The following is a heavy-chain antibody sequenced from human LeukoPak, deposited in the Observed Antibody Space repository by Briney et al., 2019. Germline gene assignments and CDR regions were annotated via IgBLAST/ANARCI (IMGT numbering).Heavy chain of an antibody. CDR2: ISYDGSNK. D-gene: IGHD6-19*01. J-gene: IGHJ4*02. Sequence: GSLRLSCAASGFTFSSYAMHWVRQAPGKGLEWVAVISYDGSNKYYADSVKGRFTISRDNSKNTLYLQMNSLRAEDTAVYYCARDTTVAGLFDYWGQGTLVTVSS. CDR3: ARDTTVAGLFDY. CDR1: GFTFSSYA. V-gene: IGHV3-30*01.